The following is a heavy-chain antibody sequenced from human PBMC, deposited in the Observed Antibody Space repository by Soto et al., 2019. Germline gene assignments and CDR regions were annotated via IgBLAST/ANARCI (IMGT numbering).Heavy chain of an antibody. CDR1: GGSFSGYY. Sequence: SETVALTCAVYGGSFSGYYWRWIRQRPGKGLEWIGEINHSGSTNYNPSLKSRVTISVDTSKNQFSLKLSSVTAADTAVYYCARVHRGGATWTRYYYYYGMDVWGQGTTVTVSS. CDR3: ARVHRGGATWTRYYYYYGMDV. V-gene: IGHV4-34*01. J-gene: IGHJ6*02. CDR2: INHSGST. D-gene: IGHD1-26*01.